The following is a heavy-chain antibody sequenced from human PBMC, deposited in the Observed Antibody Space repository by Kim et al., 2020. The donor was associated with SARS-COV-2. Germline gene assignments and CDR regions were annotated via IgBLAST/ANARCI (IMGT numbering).Heavy chain of an antibody. J-gene: IGHJ6*02. V-gene: IGHV3-23*01. CDR2: TGSTGRST. CDR3: AKHIKGYYYYAMDV. Sequence: GGSLRLSCVASGFSFSINAMTWVRQAPGKGLEWVSATGSTGRSTYYADSVKGRFTISRDNSENTLYLQMNSLRAEDTAVYYCAKHIKGYYYYAMDVWGQGTTVTVSS. CDR1: GFSFSINA. D-gene: IGHD2-21*01.